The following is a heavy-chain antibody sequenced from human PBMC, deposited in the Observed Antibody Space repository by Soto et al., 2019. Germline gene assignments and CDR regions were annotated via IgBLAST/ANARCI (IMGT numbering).Heavy chain of an antibody. J-gene: IGHJ4*02. D-gene: IGHD3-22*01. CDR1: GYTFSAYY. CDR3: ARGGTFAYDTSGYSVY. V-gene: IGHV1-2*02. Sequence: ASVKVSCKTSGYTFSAYYMHWVRQAPGQGLEWMGWIKPKSGGTLYAQRFQGRVTMTRDTSISTAYMELSRLRSDDTAVYYRARGGTFAYDTSGYSVYWGQGALVTVSS. CDR2: IKPKSGGT.